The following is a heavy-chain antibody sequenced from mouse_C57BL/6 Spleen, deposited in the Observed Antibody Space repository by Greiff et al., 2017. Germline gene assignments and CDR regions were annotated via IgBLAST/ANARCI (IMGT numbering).Heavy chain of an antibody. V-gene: IGHV3-6*01. CDR3: ARARNYYGSRGDAIDY. J-gene: IGHJ4*01. D-gene: IGHD1-1*01. CDR2: ISYDGSN. CDR1: GYSITSGYY. Sequence: EVQLQQSGPGLVKPSQSLSLTCSVTGYSITSGYYWNWIRQFPGNKLEWMGYISYDGSNNYNPSLKNRISITRDTSKNPVFLKLNSVPTEDTATYYCARARNYYGSRGDAIDYWGQGTSGTVSS.